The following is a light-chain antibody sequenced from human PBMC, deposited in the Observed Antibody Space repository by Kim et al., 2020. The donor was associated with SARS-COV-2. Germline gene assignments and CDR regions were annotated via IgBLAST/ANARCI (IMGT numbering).Light chain of an antibody. CDR3: EAWDSSTGGV. V-gene: IGLV3-1*01. CDR1: KLGDKY. J-gene: IGLJ2*01. Sequence: VSPGQTASITCSGDKLGDKYAWWYKQKQGQSPVLSIYQDSKRASGIPERFSGANAGDTVTLTISGTQAMDVADYYCEAWDSSTGGVFGGGTQLTVL. CDR2: QDS.